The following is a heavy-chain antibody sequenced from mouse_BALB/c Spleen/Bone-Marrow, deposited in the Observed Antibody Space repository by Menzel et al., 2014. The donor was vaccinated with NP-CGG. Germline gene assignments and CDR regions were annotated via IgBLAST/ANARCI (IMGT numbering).Heavy chain of an antibody. J-gene: IGHJ4*01. Sequence: EVKLMESGGGLVQPGGSLKLSCAASGFTFSSYTMSWVRQTPEKRLEWVAYISNGGGSTYYPDTVEGRFTISRDNAKNTLYLQMSSLKSEDTAMYYCARHVGNPYAMDYWGQGTSVTVSS. V-gene: IGHV5-12-2*01. CDR3: ARHVGNPYAMDY. CDR1: GFTFSSYT. D-gene: IGHD3-1*01. CDR2: ISNGGGST.